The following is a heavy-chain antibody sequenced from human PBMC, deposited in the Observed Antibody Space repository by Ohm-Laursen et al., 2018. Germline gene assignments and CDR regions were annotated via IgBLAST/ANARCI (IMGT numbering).Heavy chain of an antibody. J-gene: IGHJ6*02. Sequence: SLRLSCAASEFSFKSNAMSWVRQAPGKGLEWVSSINYIGDSTYHADSVKGRFTISRDNSKNTLYLQMNSLRAEDTAIYYCAKGRGQNVYYYGMDVWGQGTTVTVSS. CDR2: INYIGDST. D-gene: IGHD1-1*01. V-gene: IGHV3-23*01. CDR3: AKGRGQNVYYYGMDV. CDR1: EFSFKSNA.